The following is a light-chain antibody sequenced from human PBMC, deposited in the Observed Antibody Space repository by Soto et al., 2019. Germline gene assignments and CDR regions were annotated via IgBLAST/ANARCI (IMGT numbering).Light chain of an antibody. Sequence: QSVLTQPASVSGSPRQSITISCPGTSGDVGAYDYVSWYQQHPDKAPKLMIYEVSNRPSGVSNRFSGSKSVNTATLTISGLQADDEADYYCSSYTSSSTRVFGTGTKVTGL. CDR1: SGDVGAYDY. J-gene: IGLJ1*01. CDR3: SSYTSSSTRV. CDR2: EVS. V-gene: IGLV2-14*03.